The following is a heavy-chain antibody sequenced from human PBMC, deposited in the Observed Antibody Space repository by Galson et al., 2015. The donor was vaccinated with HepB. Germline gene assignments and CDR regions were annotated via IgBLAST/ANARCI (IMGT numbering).Heavy chain of an antibody. CDR1: GFTFSNYW. CDR3: ARDLVAVAHPPYYYYMDV. J-gene: IGHJ6*03. V-gene: IGHV3-7*01. Sequence: SLRLSCAASGFTFSNYWMSWVRQAPGKGLEWVANIKYDGSLKYYVDSVEGRFTISRDNAKNSLYLQMSTLRAEDTAVYYCARDLVAVAHPPYYYYMDVWGKGTTVTVSS. D-gene: IGHD6-19*01. CDR2: IKYDGSLK.